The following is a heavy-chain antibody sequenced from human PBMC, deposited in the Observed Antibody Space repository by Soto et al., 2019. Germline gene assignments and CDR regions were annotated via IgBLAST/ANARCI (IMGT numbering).Heavy chain of an antibody. D-gene: IGHD3-22*01. Sequence: QVQLVQSGAEVKKPGSSVKVSCKASGGTFRSYSISWVRQAPGQGLEWMGGIIPIFDITNYAQKFQGRVTITADEYTRTAYMELSSLGSDDTAVYYCARPDEGGYSSNHHYYYALDVWGQGTTVTV. CDR2: IIPIFDIT. J-gene: IGHJ6*02. CDR1: GGTFRSYS. V-gene: IGHV1-69*01. CDR3: ARPDEGGYSSNHHYYYALDV.